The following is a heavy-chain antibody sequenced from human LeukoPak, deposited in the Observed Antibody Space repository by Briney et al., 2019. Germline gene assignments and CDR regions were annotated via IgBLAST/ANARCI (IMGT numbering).Heavy chain of an antibody. CDR1: GDSISSGSYY. J-gene: IGHJ4*02. D-gene: IGHD3-10*01. V-gene: IGHV4-61*02. CDR3: AKGPVADGFDV. CDR2: IYTSGSTINNPSLKNT. Sequence: SETLSLTCTVSGDSISSGSYYWTWIRQPAGKGLEWIGRIYTSGSTINNPSLKNTNYNPSLKSRLTMSVDRSKNQFSLRLSSVTAADTAMYFCAKGPVADGFDVWGQGTLVTVSS.